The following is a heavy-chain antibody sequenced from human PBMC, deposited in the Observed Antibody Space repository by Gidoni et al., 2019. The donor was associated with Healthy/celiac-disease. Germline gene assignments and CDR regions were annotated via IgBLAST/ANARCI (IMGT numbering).Heavy chain of an antibody. CDR2: IRSKAYGGTT. V-gene: IGHV3-49*03. Sequence: EVQLVESGGGLVQPGRSLRLPCTASGFTFGAYAMSWFRQAPGKGLEWVGFIRSKAYGGTTEYAASVKGRFTISRDDSKSIAYLQMNSLKTEDTAVYYCTRDLVATMARHYFDYWGQGTLVTVSS. CDR3: TRDLVATMARHYFDY. D-gene: IGHD5-12*01. J-gene: IGHJ4*02. CDR1: GFTFGAYA.